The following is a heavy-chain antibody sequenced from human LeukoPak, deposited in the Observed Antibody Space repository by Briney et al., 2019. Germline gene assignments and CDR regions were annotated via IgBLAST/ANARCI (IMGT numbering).Heavy chain of an antibody. Sequence: PSETLSLTCAVSSGSISSGGYSWSWIRQPPGKGLEWIGYIYHSGSTNYNPSLKSRVTISVDTSKNQFSLKLSSVTAADTAVYYCARLMKGYSYGYGTDAFDIWGQGTMVTVSS. V-gene: IGHV4-30-2*01. CDR3: ARLMKGYSYGYGTDAFDI. CDR1: SGSISSGGYS. J-gene: IGHJ3*02. CDR2: IYHSGST. D-gene: IGHD5-18*01.